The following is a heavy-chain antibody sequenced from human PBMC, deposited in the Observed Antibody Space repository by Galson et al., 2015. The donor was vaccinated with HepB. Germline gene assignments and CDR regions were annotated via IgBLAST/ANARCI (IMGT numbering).Heavy chain of an antibody. D-gene: IGHD3-22*01. V-gene: IGHV4-31*03. J-gene: IGHJ4*02. Sequence: TLSLTCTVSGGSISSGNYYWSWIRQHPGKGLEWIGYIYYRGSTYYNPSLKSRVTISVDTSKNQFSLKLGSVTAADTAVYYCARITMVAVVINLWGQGTLVTVSS. CDR3: ARITMVAVVINL. CDR1: GGSISSGNYY. CDR2: IYYRGST.